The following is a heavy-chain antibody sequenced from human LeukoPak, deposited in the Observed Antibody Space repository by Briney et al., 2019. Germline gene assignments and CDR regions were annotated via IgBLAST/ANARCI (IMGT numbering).Heavy chain of an antibody. CDR1: SGSISSYY. J-gene: IGHJ4*02. CDR2: IYYSGST. Sequence: PSETLSLTCTVSSGSISSYYWSWIRQPPGKGLEWIGYIYYSGSTNYNPSLKSRVTISVDTSKNQFSLKLSSVTAADTAVYYCARLEYYGSGSYLAWGQGTLVTVSS. V-gene: IGHV4-59*12. CDR3: ARLEYYGSGSYLA. D-gene: IGHD3-10*01.